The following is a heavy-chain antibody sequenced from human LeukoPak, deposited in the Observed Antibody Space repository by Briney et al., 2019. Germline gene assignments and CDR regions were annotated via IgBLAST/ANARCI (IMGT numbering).Heavy chain of an antibody. Sequence: PSETLSLTCTVSGGSISSGSYYWSWIRQPAGKGLEWIGRIYTSGSTNYNPSLKGRVTISVDTSKNQFSLKLSSVTAADTAVYYCARAGDSSGNFDYWGQGTLVTVSS. J-gene: IGHJ4*02. CDR1: GGSISSGSYY. CDR3: ARAGDSSGNFDY. CDR2: IYTSGST. D-gene: IGHD3-22*01. V-gene: IGHV4-61*02.